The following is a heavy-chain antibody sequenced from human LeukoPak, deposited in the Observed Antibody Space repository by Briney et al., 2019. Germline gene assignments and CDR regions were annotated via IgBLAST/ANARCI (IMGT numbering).Heavy chain of an antibody. J-gene: IGHJ5*02. Sequence: ASVKVSCKASGDTFTTDYIHWVRQGPGQGPEWMGVSNPSGGSTTNAQKFQGWVTMTRDTSISTAYMELSRLRSDDTAVYYCARGGQVVVAATGWFDPWGQGTLVTVSS. D-gene: IGHD2-15*01. CDR3: ARGGQVVVAATGWFDP. CDR1: GDTFTTDY. CDR2: SNPSGGST. V-gene: IGHV1-46*01.